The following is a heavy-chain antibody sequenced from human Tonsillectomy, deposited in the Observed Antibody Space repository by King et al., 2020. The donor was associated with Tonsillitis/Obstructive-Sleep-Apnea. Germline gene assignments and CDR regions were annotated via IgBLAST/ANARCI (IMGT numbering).Heavy chain of an antibody. Sequence: VQLVESGAEVKKPGESLQISCKGSGYSFTSYWIGWVRQMPGKGMEWRGIIYPGDSDTRSSPSFQGQDTLSADKSITTAYLPWSSLKASATAMHYCVKAADWLGELLTGGLSAWGQGTTFPVSS. J-gene: IGHJ3*01. CDR1: GYSFTSYW. CDR3: VKAADWLGELLTGGLSA. V-gene: IGHV5-51*03. CDR2: IYPGDSDT. D-gene: IGHD3-10*01.